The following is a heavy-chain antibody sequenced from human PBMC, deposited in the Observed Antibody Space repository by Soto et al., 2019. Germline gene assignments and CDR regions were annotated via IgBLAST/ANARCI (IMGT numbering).Heavy chain of an antibody. Sequence: SETLSLTCAVYGGSFSGYYWSWIRQPPGKGLEWIGEINHSGSTNYNPSLKSRVTISVDTSKNQFSLKLSSVTAADTAVYYCARGLSSSSRVQQLGYFDYWGQGTLVTVSS. CDR1: GGSFSGYY. J-gene: IGHJ4*02. CDR2: INHSGST. D-gene: IGHD6-6*01. V-gene: IGHV4-34*01. CDR3: ARGLSSSSRVQQLGYFDY.